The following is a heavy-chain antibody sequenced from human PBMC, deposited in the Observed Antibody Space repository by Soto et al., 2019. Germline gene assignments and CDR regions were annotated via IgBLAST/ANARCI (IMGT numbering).Heavy chain of an antibody. CDR3: ARGWGHMDV. CDR1: GFTFSTYW. V-gene: IGHV3-7*01. D-gene: IGHD3-16*01. J-gene: IGHJ6*02. CDR2: IKQDGSEK. Sequence: EVQLMESGGGLVQPGGSLRLSCEASGFTFSTYWMSWVRQAAGKGLEWVANIKQDGSEKYYGDSVKGRFTISRDNAKNSLYLQMNSLRAEDTAVYYCARGWGHMDVWGQGTTVTVSS.